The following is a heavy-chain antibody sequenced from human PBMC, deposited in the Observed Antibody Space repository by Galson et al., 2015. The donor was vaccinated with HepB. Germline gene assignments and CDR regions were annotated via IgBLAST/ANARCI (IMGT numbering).Heavy chain of an antibody. D-gene: IGHD3-10*01. CDR1: GLIFSSYA. V-gene: IGHV3-23*01. CDR3: VRLFGSGSQIGLNAFDI. CDR2: ISDNGDQT. J-gene: IGHJ3*02. Sequence: SLRLSCAGSGLIFSSYAMCWVRQAPGKGPEWVSDISDNGDQTYYADSARGRFTISRDNSKNTLYVQMNSLRVEDTAIYYCVRLFGSGSQIGLNAFDIWGQGTMVTVSS.